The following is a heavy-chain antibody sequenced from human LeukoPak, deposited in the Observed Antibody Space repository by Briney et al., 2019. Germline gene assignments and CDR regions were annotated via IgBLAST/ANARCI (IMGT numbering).Heavy chain of an antibody. V-gene: IGHV3-23*01. Sequence: GGSLRLSCAASGFTFNNYAMSWVRQALGKGLEWVSAISGSGGSTYYADSVKDRFTISRDNSGNTLSLQMNSLRAEDTAVYFCAKTRSVATRAKDYWGQGTLVTVSS. CDR1: GFTFNNYA. CDR2: ISGSGGST. J-gene: IGHJ4*02. CDR3: AKTRSVATRAKDY.